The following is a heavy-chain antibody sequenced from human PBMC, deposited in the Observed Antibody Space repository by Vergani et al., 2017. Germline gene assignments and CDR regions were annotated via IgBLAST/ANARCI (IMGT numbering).Heavy chain of an antibody. D-gene: IGHD3-10*01. Sequence: QVQLEQSGAEVKKPGSSVTVSCRASGGPFGSHTISWVRQAPGQGLEWVGRVIPHLEITTLAQHLQGRVIITADKSTDTAYMELSSLRSEDTAVYYCARDLHPFGGKDAVDIWGQGTMVTVSS. J-gene: IGHJ3*02. CDR2: VIPHLEIT. V-gene: IGHV1-69*08. CDR3: ARDLHPFGGKDAVDI. CDR1: GGPFGSHT.